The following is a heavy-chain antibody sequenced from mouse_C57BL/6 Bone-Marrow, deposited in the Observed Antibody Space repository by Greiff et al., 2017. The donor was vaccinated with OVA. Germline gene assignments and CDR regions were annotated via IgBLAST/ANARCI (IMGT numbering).Heavy chain of an antibody. CDR2: IWTGGGT. V-gene: IGHV2-9-1*01. CDR3: ARTRGYYVGDYYAMDY. D-gene: IGHD2-3*01. Sequence: VMLVESGPGLVAPSQSLSITCTVSGFSLTSYAISWVRQPPGKGLEWLGVIWTGGGTNYNSALKSRLSISKDNSKSQVFLKMNSLQTDDTARYYCARTRGYYVGDYYAMDYWGQGTSVTVSS. CDR1: GFSLTSYA. J-gene: IGHJ4*01.